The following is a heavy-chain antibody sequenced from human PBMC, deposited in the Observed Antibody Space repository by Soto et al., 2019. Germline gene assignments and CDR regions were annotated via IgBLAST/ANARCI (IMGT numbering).Heavy chain of an antibody. CDR1: GFTFSSYG. Sequence: QPGGSLRLSCAASGFTFSSYGMHWVRQAPGKGLEWVAVISYDGSNKYYADSVKGRFTISRDNSKNTLYLQMNSLRAEDTAVYYCAKDHYFDWLLPSSEIDYWGQGTLVTVSS. J-gene: IGHJ4*02. V-gene: IGHV3-30*18. CDR3: AKDHYFDWLLPSSEIDY. D-gene: IGHD3-9*01. CDR2: ISYDGSNK.